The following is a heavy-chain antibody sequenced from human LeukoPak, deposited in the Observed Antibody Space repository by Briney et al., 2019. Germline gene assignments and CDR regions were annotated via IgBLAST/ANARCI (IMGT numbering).Heavy chain of an antibody. CDR3: ARDRTTGADWYFDL. D-gene: IGHD4-17*01. V-gene: IGHV3-21*01. CDR1: GFTFSSYS. Sequence: GGSLRLSCAASGFTFSSYSMNWVRQAPGKGLEWVSSISSSSYIYYADSVKGRFTISRDNAKNSLYLQMNSLRAEDTAVYYCARDRTTGADWYFDLWGRGTLVTVSS. J-gene: IGHJ2*01. CDR2: ISSSSYI.